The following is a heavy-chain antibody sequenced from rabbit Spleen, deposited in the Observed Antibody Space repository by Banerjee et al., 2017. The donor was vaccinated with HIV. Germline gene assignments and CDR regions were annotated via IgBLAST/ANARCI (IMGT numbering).Heavy chain of an antibody. Sequence: EQLEESGGGLVKPEGSLTLTCKASGVSLNDKDVMCWVRQAPGKGLEWIACINIVSGKYDDARWTKRLFTITTTSTTTVTLQTTRLAAADTAKFFSTRDLAGVTSWNINFWGPGTLVTVS. V-gene: IGHV1S45*01. J-gene: IGHJ4*01. D-gene: IGHD1-1*01. CDR3: TRDLAGVTSWNINF. CDR1: GVSLNDKDV. CDR2: INIVSGKY.